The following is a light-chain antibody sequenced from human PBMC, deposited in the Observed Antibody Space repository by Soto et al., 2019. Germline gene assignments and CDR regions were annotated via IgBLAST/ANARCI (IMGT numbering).Light chain of an antibody. J-gene: IGLJ1*01. CDR2: EVS. Sequence: QSVLTQPASVSGSPGQSMTISCTGTISYVGNYKYVSWYQQHPGKAPKLMIYEVSNRPSGVSNRFSGSTSGNAASLTISALQTDDEADYFCCSSAPESTYVCGTGNKVTIL. CDR3: CSSAPESTYV. V-gene: IGLV2-14*01. CDR1: ISYVGNYKY.